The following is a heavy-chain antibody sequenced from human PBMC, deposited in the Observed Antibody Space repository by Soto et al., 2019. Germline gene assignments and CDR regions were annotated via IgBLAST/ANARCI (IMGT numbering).Heavy chain of an antibody. CDR1: GGSISSSSFH. V-gene: IGHV4-39*07. CDR3: ARSVDP. J-gene: IGHJ5*02. CDR2: IYYSGST. Sequence: PSETLSLTCTVSGGSISSSSFHWGWIRQPPGKGLEWIGSIYYSGSTYYNPSLKSRVTISVDTSKNQFSLKLSSVTAADTAVYYCARSVDPWGQATLVTVSS.